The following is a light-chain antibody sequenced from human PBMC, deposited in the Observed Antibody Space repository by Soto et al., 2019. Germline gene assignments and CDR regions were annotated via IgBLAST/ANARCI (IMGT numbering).Light chain of an antibody. CDR3: QQYDNLPT. CDR1: KDISNY. V-gene: IGKV1-33*01. J-gene: IGKJ3*01. CDR2: DAS. Sequence: DIQMTQSPSSLSASVGDRVTITCQASKDISNYLNWYQQKPGKAPKLLIYDASNLETGVPSRFSGGGSGTDFTFTISSLQPEESATYYCQQYDNLPTFGPGTKVDIK.